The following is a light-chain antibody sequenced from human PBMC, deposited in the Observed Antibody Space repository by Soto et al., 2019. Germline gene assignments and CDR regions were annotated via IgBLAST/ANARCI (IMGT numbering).Light chain of an antibody. J-gene: IGKJ4*01. V-gene: IGKV3-11*01. CDR1: QSLNNQ. CDR2: DAS. Sequence: EIVLTQSPGTLSLSPGETATLSCRASQSLNNQVAWYQQKPGQAPRLLIYDASNRATGIPARISGSGSGTDFTLTISSLETEDFAVYYCQHRRNWPLTFGGGTKV. CDR3: QHRRNWPLT.